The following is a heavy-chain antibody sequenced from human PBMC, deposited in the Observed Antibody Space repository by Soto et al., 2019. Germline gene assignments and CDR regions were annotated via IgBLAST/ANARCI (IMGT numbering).Heavy chain of an antibody. V-gene: IGHV3-7*01. Sequence: LRLSCAASRFTFSTYWMTWVRQTPGKGLEWVANIHQDGNEKYYMDSVKGRFTISRDNAKNSLYLQMTSLRAEDTAVYYCAGGNALDVWGQGTTVTVSS. CDR3: AGGNALDV. J-gene: IGHJ6*02. CDR2: IHQDGNEK. CDR1: RFTFSTYW.